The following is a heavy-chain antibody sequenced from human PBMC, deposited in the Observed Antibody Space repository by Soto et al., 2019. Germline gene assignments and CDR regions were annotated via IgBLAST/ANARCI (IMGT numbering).Heavy chain of an antibody. Sequence: GASVKVSCKASGGTFSSYAISWVRQAPGQGLEWMGGIIPIFGTANYAQKFQGRVTITADESTSTAYMELSSLRSEDTAVYYCARESQLPPQPLGYWGQGTLVTVSS. D-gene: IGHD2-2*01. V-gene: IGHV1-69*13. CDR2: IIPIFGTA. CDR1: GGTFSSYA. J-gene: IGHJ4*02. CDR3: ARESQLPPQPLGY.